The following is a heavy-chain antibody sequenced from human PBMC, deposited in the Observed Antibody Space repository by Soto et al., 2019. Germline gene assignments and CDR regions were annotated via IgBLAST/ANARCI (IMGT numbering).Heavy chain of an antibody. CDR3: VKGNRLMPAVYFDY. CDR2: LSPDGSNK. Sequence: QVQLVESGGGVVQPGRSLRLSCAASGFTISYYGMYWVRQAPGKGLEWVAALSPDGSNKYNADSVKGRFTISRDHSRNTLYLQMNSLRAEDTAVYYCVKGNRLMPAVYFDYWGQGTLVTVSS. D-gene: IGHD2-2*01. J-gene: IGHJ4*02. V-gene: IGHV3-30*18. CDR1: GFTISYYG.